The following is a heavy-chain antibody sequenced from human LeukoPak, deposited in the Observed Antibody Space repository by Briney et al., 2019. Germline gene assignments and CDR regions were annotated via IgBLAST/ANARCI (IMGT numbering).Heavy chain of an antibody. CDR1: GFTFSSYA. CDR3: ANGGIYGYVWGSYPN. V-gene: IGHV3-23*01. D-gene: IGHD3-16*02. J-gene: IGHJ4*02. Sequence: GGSLRLSCAASGFTFSSYAMSWVRQAPGKGLEWVSAISGSGGSTYYADSVKGRFTISRDNSKNTLYLQMNSLRAEDTAVYYCANGGIYGYVWGSYPNWGQGTLVTVSS. CDR2: ISGSGGST.